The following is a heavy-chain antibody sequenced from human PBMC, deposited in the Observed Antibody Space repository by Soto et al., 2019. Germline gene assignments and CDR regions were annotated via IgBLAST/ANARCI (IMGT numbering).Heavy chain of an antibody. CDR1: GYTFTSYG. D-gene: IGHD3-3*01. Sequence: GASVKVSCKASGYTFTSYGMSWVRQAPGQGLEWMGWISAYNGNTNYAQKLQGRVTMTTDTSTSTAYMELRSLRSDDTAVYYCARGPYNDFWSGYLIYEFDYWGQGTLVTVSS. V-gene: IGHV1-18*01. CDR2: ISAYNGNT. CDR3: ARGPYNDFWSGYLIYEFDY. J-gene: IGHJ4*02.